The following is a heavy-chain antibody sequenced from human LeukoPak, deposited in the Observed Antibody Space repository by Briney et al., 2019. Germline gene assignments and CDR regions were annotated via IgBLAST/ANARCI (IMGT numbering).Heavy chain of an antibody. CDR3: AREWPMTPYFDY. J-gene: IGHJ4*02. D-gene: IGHD5-24*01. V-gene: IGHV3-30*04. CDR2: ISYDGSNK. CDR1: GFTFSSYA. Sequence: GGSLRLSCAASGFTFSSYAMHWVRRAPGKGLEWVAVISYDGSNKYYADSVKGRFTISRDNSKNTLYLQMNSLRAEDTAVYYCAREWPMTPYFDYWGQGTLVTVSS.